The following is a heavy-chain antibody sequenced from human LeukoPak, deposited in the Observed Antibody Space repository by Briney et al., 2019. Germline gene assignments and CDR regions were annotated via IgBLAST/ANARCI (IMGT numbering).Heavy chain of an antibody. CDR1: GGSFSGYY. CDR3: ARNRYYYGSGNYGVPDWFDP. J-gene: IGHJ5*02. CDR2: INHSGST. V-gene: IGHV4-34*01. D-gene: IGHD3-10*01. Sequence: SETLSLTCAVYGGSFSGYYWSWIRQPPGKGLEWIGEINHSGSTNYNPSLKSRVTISVDTSKNQFSLKLSSVTAADTAMYYCARNRYYYGSGNYGVPDWFDPWGQGTLVTVSS.